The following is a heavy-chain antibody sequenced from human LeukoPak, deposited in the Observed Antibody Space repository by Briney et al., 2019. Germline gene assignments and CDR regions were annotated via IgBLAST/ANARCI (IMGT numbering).Heavy chain of an antibody. D-gene: IGHD6-13*01. J-gene: IGHJ4*02. CDR3: AREYSGYYFDY. CDR2: IYYSGST. Sequence: SQTLSLTCTVSGGSISSGGYYWSWIRQHPGKGLEWIGYIYYSGSTYYDPSLKSRVTISVDTSKNQFSLKLSSVTAADTAVYYCAREYSGYYFDYWGQGTLVTVSS. CDR1: GGSISSGGYY. V-gene: IGHV4-31*03.